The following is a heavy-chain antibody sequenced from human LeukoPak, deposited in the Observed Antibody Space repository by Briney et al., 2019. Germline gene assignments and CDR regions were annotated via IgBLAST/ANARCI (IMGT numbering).Heavy chain of an antibody. CDR3: ARRGDYYGSGSYWDPFDY. V-gene: IGHV1-2*02. D-gene: IGHD3-10*01. Sequence: ASVTVSCKASGYTFTVYYMHWVRQAPGQGLEWMGWINPDSGGTNYAQKFQGRVTMTRDTSISTAYMELSRLRSDDTAVYYCARRGDYYGSGSYWDPFDYWGQGTLVTVSS. J-gene: IGHJ4*02. CDR1: GYTFTVYY. CDR2: INPDSGGT.